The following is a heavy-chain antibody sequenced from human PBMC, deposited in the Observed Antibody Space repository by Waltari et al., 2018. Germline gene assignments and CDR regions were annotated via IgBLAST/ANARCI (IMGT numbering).Heavy chain of an antibody. D-gene: IGHD5-12*01. J-gene: IGHJ6*03. CDR1: GGSFSGYY. CDR2: ITHSGST. CDR3: ARGGSGYAMRYYYMDV. Sequence: QVQLQQWGAGLLKPSETLSLTCAVYGGSFSGYYWSWIRQPPGKGLEWIGEITHSGSTNYNPSLKSRVTISLDTAKNQFSLKLSSVTAADTAVYYCARGGSGYAMRYYYMDVWGKGTTVTVSS. V-gene: IGHV4-34*01.